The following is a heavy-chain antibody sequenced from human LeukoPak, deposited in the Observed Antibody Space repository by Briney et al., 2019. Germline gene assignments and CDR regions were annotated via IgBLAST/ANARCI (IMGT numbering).Heavy chain of an antibody. CDR3: ARVLSAAGFGFDY. V-gene: IGHV3-21*01. CDR1: GFTFSSYS. J-gene: IGHJ4*02. CDR2: ISSSSSYI. Sequence: PGGSLRLSCAASGFTFSSYSMNWVRQAPGKGLEWVSTISSSSSYIYYADSVKGRFTISRDNAKNSLYLQMNSLRAEDTAVYYCARVLSAAGFGFDYWGQGTLVTVSS. D-gene: IGHD3-10*01.